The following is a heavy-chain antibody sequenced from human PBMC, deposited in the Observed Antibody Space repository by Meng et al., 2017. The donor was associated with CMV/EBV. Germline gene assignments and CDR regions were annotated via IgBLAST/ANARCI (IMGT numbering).Heavy chain of an antibody. J-gene: IGHJ4*02. Sequence: ITLKAAGPTLVKPTQTLTLTCTFYGFSLSTSVVGVGWIRQPPGKGLEWLALIYWDDDKRYSPSLKSRLTITKDTSKNQVVLTMTNMDPVDTATYYCAHRLASAGWLQLPFDYWGQGTLVTVSS. CDR2: IYWDDDK. CDR3: AHRLASAGWLQLPFDY. D-gene: IGHD5-24*01. CDR1: GFSLSTSVVG. V-gene: IGHV2-5*02.